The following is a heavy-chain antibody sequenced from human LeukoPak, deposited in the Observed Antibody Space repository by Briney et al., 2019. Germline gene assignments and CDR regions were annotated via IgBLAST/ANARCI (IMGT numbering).Heavy chain of an antibody. CDR3: AKDLGNSFDY. Sequence: GGXXRLSCAASGFTFSGYGMHWVRQAPGKGLEWVTFIHYDGSDKYYADSVKGRFTISRDNSKNTLYLQMNSLRAEDTAVYYCAKDLGNSFDYWGQGTLVTVSS. J-gene: IGHJ4*02. V-gene: IGHV3-30*02. CDR1: GFTFSGYG. D-gene: IGHD4-23*01. CDR2: IHYDGSDK.